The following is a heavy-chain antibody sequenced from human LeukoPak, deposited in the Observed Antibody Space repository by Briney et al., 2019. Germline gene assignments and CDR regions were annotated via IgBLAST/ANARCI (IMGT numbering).Heavy chain of an antibody. CDR1: GFTVSTNY. CDR2: ISSGGTP. CDR3: ARGGAGYAFDY. J-gene: IGHJ4*02. Sequence: PGGSLRLSRAASGFTVSTNYMSWVRQAPGKGLEWVSVISSGGTPYYVDSVKGRFTISRDSSENTLYLQMHSLGAEDTAVYYCARGGAGYAFDYWGQGTLVTVSS. D-gene: IGHD5-12*01. V-gene: IGHV3-66*02.